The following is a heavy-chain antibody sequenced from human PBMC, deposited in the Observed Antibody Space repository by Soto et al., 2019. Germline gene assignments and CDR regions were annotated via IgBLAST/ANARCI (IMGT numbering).Heavy chain of an antibody. J-gene: IGHJ6*03. CDR3: ARVRKDYDFWSGYYPSPYYYYMDV. CDR1: GYTFTSYG. CDR2: MNPNSGNT. D-gene: IGHD3-3*01. V-gene: IGHV1-8*02. Sequence: ASVKVSCKASGYTFTSYGISWVRQAPGQGLEWMGWMNPNSGNTGYAQKFQGRVTMTRNTSISTAYMELSSLRSEDTAVYYCARVRKDYDFWSGYYPSPYYYYMDVWGKGTTVTVSS.